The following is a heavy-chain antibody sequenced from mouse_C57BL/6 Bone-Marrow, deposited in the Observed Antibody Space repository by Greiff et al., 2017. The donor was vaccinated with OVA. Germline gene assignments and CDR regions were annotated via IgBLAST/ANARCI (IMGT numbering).Heavy chain of an antibody. CDR1: GYAFSSYW. D-gene: IGHD2-3*01. CDR3: ARSLYDGYPAWFAY. J-gene: IGHJ3*01. V-gene: IGHV1-80*01. Sequence: QVQLQQSGAELVKPGASVKISCKASGYAFSSYWMNWVKQRPGKGLEWIGQIYPGDGDTNYNGKFKGKATLTADKASRTAYMQLSSLTSEDSAVYVCARSLYDGYPAWFAYWGQGTLVTVSA. CDR2: IYPGDGDT.